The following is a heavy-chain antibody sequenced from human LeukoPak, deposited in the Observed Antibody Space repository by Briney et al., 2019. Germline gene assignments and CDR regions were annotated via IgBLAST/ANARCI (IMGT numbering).Heavy chain of an antibody. D-gene: IGHD4-11*01. CDR2: IWYDGSNK. CDR3: ALQGPYYYGMDV. Sequence: GGSLRLSCAASGFTFSSYGMHWVRQAPGKGLEWVAVIWYDGSNKYYADSVKGRFTISRDNSKNTLYLQMNSLRAEDTAVYYCALQGPYYYGMDVWGQGTTVIVSS. CDR1: GFTFSSYG. J-gene: IGHJ6*02. V-gene: IGHV3-33*01.